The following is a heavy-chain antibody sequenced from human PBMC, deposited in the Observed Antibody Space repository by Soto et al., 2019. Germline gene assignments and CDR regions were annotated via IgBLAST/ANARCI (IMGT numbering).Heavy chain of an antibody. Sequence: VGSLRLSCAASGFTFSNAWMSWVRQAPGKGLEWVGRIKSKTDGGTTDYAAPVKGRFTISRDDSKNTLYLQMNSLKTEDTAVYYCTTDLNNWNPPGSYWGQRTLVTVSS. CDR2: IKSKTDGGTT. V-gene: IGHV3-15*01. D-gene: IGHD1-20*01. CDR3: TTDLNNWNPPGSY. J-gene: IGHJ4*02. CDR1: GFTFSNAW.